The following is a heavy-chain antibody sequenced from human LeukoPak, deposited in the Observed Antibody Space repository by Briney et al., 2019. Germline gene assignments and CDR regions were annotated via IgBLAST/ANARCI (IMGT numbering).Heavy chain of an antibody. J-gene: IGHJ6*04. CDR3: AREAPTGYCSGGSCYSVDGMDV. V-gene: IGHV1-46*01. D-gene: IGHD2-15*01. Sequence: ASVEVSCKASGYTFTSYYMHWVRQAPGQGLEWMGIINPSGGSTSYAQKFQGRVTMTRDTSTSTVYMELSSLRSEDTAVYYCAREAPTGYCSGGSCYSVDGMDVWGKGTTVTVSS. CDR1: GYTFTSYY. CDR2: INPSGGST.